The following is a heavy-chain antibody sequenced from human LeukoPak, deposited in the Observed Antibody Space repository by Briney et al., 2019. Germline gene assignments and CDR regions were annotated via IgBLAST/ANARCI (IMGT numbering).Heavy chain of an antibody. J-gene: IGHJ4*02. CDR1: GFSFSSYW. D-gene: IGHD1-1*01. V-gene: IGHV3-7*01. CDR3: ARSPDTGTVDY. Sequence: GGSLRLSCAASGFSFSSYWTSWVRHTPGKGLEWVANINQGGSEEYYVDSVRGRFTISRDNARNLLFLQMSNLGDEDTAVYYCARSPDTGTVDYWGQGTLVTVSS. CDR2: INQGGSEE.